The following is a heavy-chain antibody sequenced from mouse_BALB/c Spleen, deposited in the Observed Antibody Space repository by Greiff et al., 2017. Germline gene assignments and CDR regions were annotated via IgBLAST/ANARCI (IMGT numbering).Heavy chain of an antibody. Sequence: DVMLVESGGGLVKPGGSLKLSCAASGFTFSDYYMYWVRQTPEKRLEWVATISDGGSYTYYPDSVKGRFTISRDNAKNNLYLQMSSLKSEDTAMYYCARQLGLRYAMDDWGQGTSVTVSS. D-gene: IGHD3-1*01. V-gene: IGHV5-4*02. CDR2: ISDGGSYT. CDR3: ARQLGLRYAMDD. CDR1: GFTFSDYY. J-gene: IGHJ4*01.